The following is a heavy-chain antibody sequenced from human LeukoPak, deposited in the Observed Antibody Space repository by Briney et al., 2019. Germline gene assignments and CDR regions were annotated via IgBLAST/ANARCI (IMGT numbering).Heavy chain of an antibody. CDR3: ARHPEETLGPGGLDD. V-gene: IGHV4-59*08. CDR2: IYYSGST. Sequence: PSETLSLTCTVSGGSISSYYWSWIRQPRGKGLEWIGYIYYSGSTNYNPSLKSRVTISVDTSKNQFSLKLSSVTAADTAVYYCARHPEETLGPGGLDDWGHGTTVTVSS. CDR1: GGSISSYY. J-gene: IGHJ6*02. D-gene: IGHD3-10*01.